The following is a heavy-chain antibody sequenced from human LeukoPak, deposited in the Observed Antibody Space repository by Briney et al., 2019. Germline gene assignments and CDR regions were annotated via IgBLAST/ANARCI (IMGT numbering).Heavy chain of an antibody. Sequence: GGSLRLSCAASGFTLRSYSMTWVRQAPGKGLEWVSSISTSSSYIYYADAVKGRFTISRDNAKNSLYLQMNSLRAEDTAVYYCARDAPLITIFGVGTDYYMDVWGKGTTVTVSS. CDR1: GFTLRSYS. CDR2: ISTSSSYI. D-gene: IGHD3-3*01. J-gene: IGHJ6*03. CDR3: ARDAPLITIFGVGTDYYMDV. V-gene: IGHV3-21*01.